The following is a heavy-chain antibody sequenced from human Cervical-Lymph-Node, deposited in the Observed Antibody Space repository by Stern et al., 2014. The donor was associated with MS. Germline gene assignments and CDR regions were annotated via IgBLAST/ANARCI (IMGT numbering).Heavy chain of an antibody. CDR2: IIPIFATT. CDR1: GGTFSSYA. D-gene: IGHD1-26*01. Sequence: VQLVQSGAEVKKPGSSVKVSCKASGGTFSSYAINWVRQAPGQGLEWMGGIIPIFATTNYPQRFQGKVTITADGSTSTTYLEVSSLTSEDTAVYYCAREGIPGAGGTFDNWGQGTLVIVSS. V-gene: IGHV1-69*01. J-gene: IGHJ4*02. CDR3: AREGIPGAGGTFDN.